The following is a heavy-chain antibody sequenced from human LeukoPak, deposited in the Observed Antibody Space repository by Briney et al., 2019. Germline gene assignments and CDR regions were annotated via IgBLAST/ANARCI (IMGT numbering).Heavy chain of an antibody. J-gene: IGHJ4*02. CDR1: GGSFSGYY. V-gene: IGHV4-34*01. CDR2: INHSGST. D-gene: IGHD3-22*01. CDR3: ARGAYYYDSSGYRYFDY. Sequence: SETLSLTCAVYGGSFSGYYWSWIRQPPGKGLEWIGEINHSGSTNYNPSLKSRVTISVDTSKNQFSLKLSSVTAADTAVYYCARGAYYYDSSGYRYFDYWGQGTLVTVSS.